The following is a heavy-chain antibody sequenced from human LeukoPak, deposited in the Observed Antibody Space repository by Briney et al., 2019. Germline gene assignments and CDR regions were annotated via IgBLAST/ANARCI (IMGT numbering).Heavy chain of an antibody. CDR2: IYSSGTT. D-gene: IGHD1-1*01. Sequence: SETLSLTCTVSGGSINSYYWNWIRQPPGKALEWIGYIYSSGTTNYNPSLKSRVTISVDTSKNQFSLRLTSLTAADTAVYYCARGTMWSDYWGQGTLVTVSS. V-gene: IGHV4-59*01. CDR3: ARGTMWSDY. J-gene: IGHJ4*02. CDR1: GGSINSYY.